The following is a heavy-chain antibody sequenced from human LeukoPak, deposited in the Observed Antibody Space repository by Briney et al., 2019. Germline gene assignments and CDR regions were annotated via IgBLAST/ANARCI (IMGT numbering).Heavy chain of an antibody. D-gene: IGHD3-10*01. J-gene: IGHJ6*03. CDR2: IIYGGST. CDR3: ARVEEGYGSGRRENYYYYYMDV. V-gene: IGHV4-59*01. Sequence: SETLSLTCTVSGGSISSYYWSWIRQPPGKGLEWIGYIIYGGSTNYNPSLKSRVTISVHTSKNQFSLKLSSVTAADTAVYYCARVEEGYGSGRRENYYYYYMDVWGKGTTVTISS. CDR1: GGSISSYY.